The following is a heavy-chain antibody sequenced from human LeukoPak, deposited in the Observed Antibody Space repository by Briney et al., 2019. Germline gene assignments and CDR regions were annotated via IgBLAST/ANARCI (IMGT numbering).Heavy chain of an antibody. CDR3: GRLKGGLPSGAFDI. D-gene: IGHD2-15*01. J-gene: IGHJ3*02. Sequence: SETLSLTCGVSGYSITSGYYWGWIRQPPGKGLEWIGSIYHSGNTYYTPSLKSRVSISVDTSKNQFSLKLSSVTAVDTAVYYCGRLKGGLPSGAFDIWGQGTLVIVSS. CDR2: IYHSGNT. CDR1: GYSITSGYY. V-gene: IGHV4-38-2*01.